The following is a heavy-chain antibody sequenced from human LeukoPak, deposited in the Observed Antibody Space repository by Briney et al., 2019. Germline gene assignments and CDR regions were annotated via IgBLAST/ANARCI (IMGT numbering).Heavy chain of an antibody. CDR3: ARERDYYDSSGYLNY. J-gene: IGHJ4*02. CDR1: GFTFSVYG. D-gene: IGHD3-22*01. Sequence: GRSLRLSCAASGFTFSVYGMHWVRQAPGKGLEWVAVIWNDGSNKNYADSVKGRFTISRDNSKNTLYLQMNSLRAEDTAVYYCARERDYYDSSGYLNYWGQGALVTVSP. V-gene: IGHV3-33*01. CDR2: IWNDGSNK.